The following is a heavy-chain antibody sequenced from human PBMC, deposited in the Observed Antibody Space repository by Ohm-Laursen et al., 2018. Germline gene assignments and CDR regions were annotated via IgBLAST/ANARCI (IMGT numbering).Heavy chain of an antibody. D-gene: IGHD3-22*01. CDR2: VYTGIA. CDR1: GGSISSFY. V-gene: IGHV4-59*01. J-gene: IGHJ3*02. Sequence: SETLSLTCTLSGGSISSFYWSWIRQPPGKGLEWIGYVYTGIATYNPSLKSRVSISVDTSKNQFSLKLNTVTASDTAVYYCERGITRNGYYQDHAFDTWGQGTMVIVSS. CDR3: ERGITRNGYYQDHAFDT.